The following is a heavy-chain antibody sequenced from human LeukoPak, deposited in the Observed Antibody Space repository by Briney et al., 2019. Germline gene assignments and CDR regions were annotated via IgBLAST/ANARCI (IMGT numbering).Heavy chain of an antibody. Sequence: ASVKVSCKASGYTFMNYDINWVRQASGQGLEWMGWMNPHSGNTGYAQKFQGRATMTRNTSIRTAYMEVSSLRSEDTAVYYCARGGDNWFDPWGQGTLVTVSS. D-gene: IGHD3-16*01. CDR3: ARGGDNWFDP. V-gene: IGHV1-8*01. J-gene: IGHJ5*02. CDR2: MNPHSGNT. CDR1: GYTFMNYD.